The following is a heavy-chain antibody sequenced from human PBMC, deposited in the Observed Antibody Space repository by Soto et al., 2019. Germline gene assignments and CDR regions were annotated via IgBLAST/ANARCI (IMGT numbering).Heavy chain of an antibody. CDR1: GFSLTTSGVA. CDR2: IYWNDDK. CDR3: ATRLAAAGLLDC. D-gene: IGHD6-25*01. Sequence: QITLKESGPALVKPTQTLTLTCTFSGFSLTTSGVAVGWIRQPPGKALEWLALIYWNDDKRYNPSLKSRLTITKDTSKNQVVLEMTNLDPVDTATYYCATRLAAAGLLDCWGQGSLVTVSS. V-gene: IGHV2-5*01. J-gene: IGHJ4*02.